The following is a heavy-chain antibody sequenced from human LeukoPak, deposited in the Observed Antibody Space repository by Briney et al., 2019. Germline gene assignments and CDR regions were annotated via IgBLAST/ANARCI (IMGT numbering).Heavy chain of an antibody. CDR3: ARDPYSGSYGDYYYYYMDV. V-gene: IGHV3-20*04. J-gene: IGHJ6*03. CDR1: GFTFDDYG. D-gene: IGHD1-26*01. CDR2: IDWNGGST. Sequence: GGSLRLSCAASGFTFDDYGMSWVRQAPGKGLEWVSGIDWNGGSTGYADSVKGRFTISRDNAKNSLYLQMDSLRDEDTAVYYYARDPYSGSYGDYYYYYMDVWGKGTTVTISS.